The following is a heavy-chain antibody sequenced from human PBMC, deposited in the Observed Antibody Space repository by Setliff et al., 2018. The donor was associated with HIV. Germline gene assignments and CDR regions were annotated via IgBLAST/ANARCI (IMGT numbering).Heavy chain of an antibody. D-gene: IGHD2-15*01. Sequence: RLSCAASGFTFSNYGMHWVRQAPGRGPEWVAVVQYHGRNRDYADSVKGRFTISRDNSKNTLYLQMNSLTPEDAAVYYCARDRTLTYEDYYYMDVWGKGTTVTVSS. V-gene: IGHV3-30*04. CDR3: ARDRTLTYEDYYYMDV. CDR1: GFTFSNYG. CDR2: VQYHGRNR. J-gene: IGHJ6*03.